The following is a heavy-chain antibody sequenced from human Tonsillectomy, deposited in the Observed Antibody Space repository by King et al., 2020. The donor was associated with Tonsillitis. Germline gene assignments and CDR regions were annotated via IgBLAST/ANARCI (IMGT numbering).Heavy chain of an antibody. Sequence: VQLQESGPGLVKASETLSLTFSVSRGSICNYYWSCSRQTPGKGLEWIGFIYSSGSANYNPSLKSRVTISVDTSKNQFSLKLTSVTAADTAVYYCARDHSGSYLDYFDSWGQGTLVTVSS. V-gene: IGHV4-59*01. CDR1: RGSICNYY. D-gene: IGHD1-26*01. J-gene: IGHJ4*02. CDR2: IYSSGSA. CDR3: ARDHSGSYLDYFDS.